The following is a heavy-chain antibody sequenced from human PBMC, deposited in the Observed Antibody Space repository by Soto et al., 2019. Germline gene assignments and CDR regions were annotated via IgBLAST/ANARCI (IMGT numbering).Heavy chain of an antibody. CDR3: AKDQGYSYAVDY. J-gene: IGHJ4*02. CDR2: ISYDGSNK. CDR1: GFTFSSYG. Sequence: QVQLVESGGGVVQPGRSLRLSCAASGFTFSSYGMHWVRQAPGKGLEWVAVISYDGSNKYYADSVKGRFTISRDNSKNTLYLQMNSLRAEDTAVYYCAKDQGYSYAVDYWGQGTLVTVSS. V-gene: IGHV3-30*18. D-gene: IGHD5-18*01.